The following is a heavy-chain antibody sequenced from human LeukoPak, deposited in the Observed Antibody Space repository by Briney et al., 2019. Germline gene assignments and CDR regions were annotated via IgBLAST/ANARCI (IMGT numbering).Heavy chain of an antibody. CDR1: GGSFSGYY. Sequence: SETLSLTCAVYGGSFSGYYWSWIRQPPGKGLEWIGEINHSGSTNYNPSLKSRVTISVDTSKNQFSLKLSSVTAADTAVYYCAGDSSRHWFDPWGQGTLVTVSS. CDR3: AGDSSRHWFDP. J-gene: IGHJ5*02. CDR2: INHSGST. V-gene: IGHV4-34*01. D-gene: IGHD6-13*01.